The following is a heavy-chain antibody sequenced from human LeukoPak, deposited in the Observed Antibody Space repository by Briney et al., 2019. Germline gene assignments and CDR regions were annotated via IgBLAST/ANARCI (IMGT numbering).Heavy chain of an antibody. CDR3: ARDGRFPPEVLPRYFDY. CDR1: GYSISSDYY. D-gene: IGHD1-26*01. CDR2: IYHSGST. J-gene: IGHJ4*02. V-gene: IGHV4-38-2*02. Sequence: SETLSLTCTVSGYSISSDYYWGWIRQPPGKGLEWIGSIYHSGSTYYNSSLKSRVTISVETSKNQFSLKLSSVTAADTAVYYCARDGRFPPEVLPRYFDYWGQGTLVTVSS.